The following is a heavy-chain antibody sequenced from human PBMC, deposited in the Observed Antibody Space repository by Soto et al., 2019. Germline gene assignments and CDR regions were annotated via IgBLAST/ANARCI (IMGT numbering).Heavy chain of an antibody. CDR1: GYAFTTYG. Sequence: QVHLVQSGAEVKKPGASVKVSCKVSGYAFTTYGITWVRQAPGQGLEWMGWLSDHNGNTNYAQKLQGRVTVTRDTSTSTAYMDLRSLRSDYTAVYYRARGRYGDYWGQGALVTVSS. CDR3: ARGRYGDY. J-gene: IGHJ4*02. D-gene: IGHD1-1*01. V-gene: IGHV1-18*01. CDR2: LSDHNGNT.